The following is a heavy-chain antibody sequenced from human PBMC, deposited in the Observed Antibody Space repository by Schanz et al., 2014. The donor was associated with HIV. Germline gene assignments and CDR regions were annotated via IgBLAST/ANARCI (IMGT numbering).Heavy chain of an antibody. CDR1: GFTFSDYY. J-gene: IGHJ6*02. D-gene: IGHD3-3*01. CDR2: ISGSGNTI. V-gene: IGHV3-11*01. Sequence: GQLVESGGGLVKPGGALRLSCAASGFTFSDYYMSWTRHAPGKGLEWVSYISGSGNTIYYADAVKGRFTISRDNAKNSLSLQMNSLRAEDTAVYYCARPDYDFWVDVWGQGTTVTVSS. CDR3: ARPDYDFWVDV.